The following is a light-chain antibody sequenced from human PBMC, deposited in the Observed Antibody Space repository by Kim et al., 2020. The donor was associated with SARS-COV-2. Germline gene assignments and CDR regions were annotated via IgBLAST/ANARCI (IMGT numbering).Light chain of an antibody. CDR2: VKN. V-gene: IGLV3-19*01. CDR1: SLRSYY. Sequence: SSELTQDPAVSVAFGQAVRITCQGDSLRSYYASWYQQKPGQAPVLGIYVKNNRPSRIPDRFSGSSSGNTASFTITGAQAEDEADYYCNSRDSSGNHVVFG. J-gene: IGLJ2*01. CDR3: NSRDSSGNHVV.